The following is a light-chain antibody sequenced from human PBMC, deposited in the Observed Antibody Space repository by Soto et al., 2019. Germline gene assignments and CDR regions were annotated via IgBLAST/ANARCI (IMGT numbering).Light chain of an antibody. V-gene: IGLV2-8*01. CDR3: SSYAGNNNLV. CDR2: DVT. Sequence: QSALTQPPSASGSPGQSVTISCTGTSSDIGGYNFVSRYQHHPGKAPELMIFDVTKRPSGVPDRFSGSKSGNTASLTVSGLQAEDEAVYYCSSYAGNNNLVFGGGTKVTVL. CDR1: SSDIGGYNF. J-gene: IGLJ2*01.